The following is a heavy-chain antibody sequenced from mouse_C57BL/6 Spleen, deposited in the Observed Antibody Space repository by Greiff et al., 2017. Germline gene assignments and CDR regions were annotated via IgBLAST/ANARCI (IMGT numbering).Heavy chain of an antibody. Sequence: QVQLQQPGAELVRPGTSVKLSCKASGYTFTSYWMHWVKQRPGQGLEWIGVIDPSDSYTNYNQKFKGKATLTVDTSSSTAYMQLSSLTSADSAVYYCSITVSTMVTTAYFDVWGTGTTVTVSS. CDR3: SITVSTMVTTAYFDV. J-gene: IGHJ1*03. CDR1: GYTFTSYW. D-gene: IGHD2-1*01. CDR2: IDPSDSYT. V-gene: IGHV1-59*01.